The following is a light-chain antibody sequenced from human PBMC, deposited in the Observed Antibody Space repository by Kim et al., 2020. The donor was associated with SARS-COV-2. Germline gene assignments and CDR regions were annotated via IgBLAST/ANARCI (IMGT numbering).Light chain of an antibody. Sequence: GKTARIPCEGFKVGVKRVHWYQHNPGQAPLLVISYASDRPSGIPERFSGSNSGNTATLIITRVEAGDEADYYCQVWDATTDDFYVLGTGTKFTVL. CDR1: KVGVKR. CDR3: QVWDATTDDFYV. V-gene: IGLV3-21*04. CDR2: YAS. J-gene: IGLJ1*01.